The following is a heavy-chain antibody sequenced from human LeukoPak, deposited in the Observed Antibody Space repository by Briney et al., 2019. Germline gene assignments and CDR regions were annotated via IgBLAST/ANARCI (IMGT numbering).Heavy chain of an antibody. Sequence: SQTLSLTYTVSGGSISSGGYYWSWIRQPPGKGLEWIGYIYHSGSTYYNPSLKSRVTISVDRSKNQFSLKLSSVTAADTAVYYCARGIVVVPAPTAYYDYWGQGTLVTVSS. V-gene: IGHV4-30-2*01. CDR2: IYHSGST. CDR1: GGSISSGGYY. J-gene: IGHJ4*02. D-gene: IGHD2-2*01. CDR3: ARGIVVVPAPTAYYDY.